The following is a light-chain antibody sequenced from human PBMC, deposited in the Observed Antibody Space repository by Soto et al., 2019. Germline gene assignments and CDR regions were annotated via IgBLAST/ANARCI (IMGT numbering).Light chain of an antibody. J-gene: IGKJ4*01. Sequence: EIVMTQSPATLSVSPGERATLSCRASQSVSRDLGWYQQKPGQAPRLLIYGASTRATGVPARFSGSGSGTEFTLNISSLQSEDFAIYYWQQSNNWPLTFGGGTKVEIK. CDR2: GAS. CDR1: QSVSRD. CDR3: QQSNNWPLT. V-gene: IGKV3-15*01.